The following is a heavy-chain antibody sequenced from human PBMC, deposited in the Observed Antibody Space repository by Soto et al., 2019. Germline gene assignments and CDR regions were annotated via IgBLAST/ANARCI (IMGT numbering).Heavy chain of an antibody. J-gene: IGHJ2*01. CDR1: EGTFSSYA. CDR2: IIPIVNTT. D-gene: IGHD3-10*01. Sequence: QVQLVQSGAEVKKPGSSVKVSCKASEGTFSSYAISWVRQAPGQGLEWMGGIIPIVNTTNYAQRFQGRVTITADKSMCTVCMELRSLRSEDNAVYYCARDRGMSTITEFGHWGRGTLVTVSS. V-gene: IGHV1-69*06. CDR3: ARDRGMSTITEFGH.